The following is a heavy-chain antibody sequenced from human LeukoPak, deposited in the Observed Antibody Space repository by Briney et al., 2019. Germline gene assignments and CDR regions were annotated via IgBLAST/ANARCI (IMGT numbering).Heavy chain of an antibody. V-gene: IGHV3-53*01. Sequence: GGSLRLSCAASGFTVRSNYMSWVRQAPGKGLEWVSVIYSGGSTYYADSVKGRFTISRDNSKNTLYLQMNSLRAEDTAVYYCARPLAAAGTYYFDYWGQGTLVTVSS. D-gene: IGHD6-13*01. CDR3: ARPLAAAGTYYFDY. CDR2: IYSGGST. J-gene: IGHJ4*02. CDR1: GFTVRSNY.